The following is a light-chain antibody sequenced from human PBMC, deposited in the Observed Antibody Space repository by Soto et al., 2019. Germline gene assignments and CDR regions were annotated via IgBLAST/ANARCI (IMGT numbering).Light chain of an antibody. Sequence: DIQMTQSPSTLSASVGDRVTITCRASQSISSWLAWYQQKPWKAPNLLIYDASSLESGVPSRFSGSGSGTEFTLTISSLQPDDFATYYCQQYNGHSTFGQGTKLEIK. CDR1: QSISSW. CDR2: DAS. J-gene: IGKJ2*01. CDR3: QQYNGHST. V-gene: IGKV1-5*01.